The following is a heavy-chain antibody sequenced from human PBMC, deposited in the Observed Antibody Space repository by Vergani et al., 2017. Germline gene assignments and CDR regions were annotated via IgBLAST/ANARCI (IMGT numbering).Heavy chain of an antibody. D-gene: IGHD2-2*01. CDR3: TRSTRKDIVVVPAADVDDAFDI. CDR1: GFTFSGSA. Sequence: EVQLVESGGGLVQPGGSLKLSCAASGFTFSGSAMHWVRQSSGKGLEWVGRIRSKANSYATAYAASVKGRFTISRDDSKNTAYLQMNSLKTEDTAVYYCTRSTRKDIVVVPAADVDDAFDIWGQGTMVTVSS. V-gene: IGHV3-73*01. J-gene: IGHJ3*02. CDR2: IRSKANSYAT.